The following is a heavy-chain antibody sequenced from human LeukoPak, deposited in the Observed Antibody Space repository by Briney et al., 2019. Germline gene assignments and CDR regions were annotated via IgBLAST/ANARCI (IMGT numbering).Heavy chain of an antibody. CDR2: IYNSGGT. V-gene: IGHV4-38-2*02. J-gene: IGHJ3*02. D-gene: IGHD3-22*01. CDR1: GYSISSGYY. CDR3: ARDLHYYDSSGIDAFDI. Sequence: PSETLSLTCTVSGYSISSGYYWGWIRQPPGKGLEWIGSIYNSGGTYYNPSLKSRVTISVDTSKNQFSLKLSSVTAADTAVYYCARDLHYYDSSGIDAFDIWGQGTMVTVSS.